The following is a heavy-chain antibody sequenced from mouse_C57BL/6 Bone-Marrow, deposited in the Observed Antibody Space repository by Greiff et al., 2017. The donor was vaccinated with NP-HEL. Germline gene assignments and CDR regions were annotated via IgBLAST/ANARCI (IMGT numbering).Heavy chain of an antibody. V-gene: IGHV1-81*01. D-gene: IGHD2-1*01. Sequence: VKLMESGAELARPGASVKLSCKASGYTFTSYGISWVKQRTGQGLEWIGEIYPRSGNTYYNEKFKGKATLTADKSSSTAYMELRSLTSEDSAVYFCARDGALYYGNLYFDYWGQGTTLTVSS. J-gene: IGHJ2*01. CDR2: IYPRSGNT. CDR3: ARDGALYYGNLYFDY. CDR1: GYTFTSYG.